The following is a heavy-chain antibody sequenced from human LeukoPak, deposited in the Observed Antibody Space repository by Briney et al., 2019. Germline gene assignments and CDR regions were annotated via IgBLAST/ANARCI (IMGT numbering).Heavy chain of an antibody. CDR2: IFYSGNT. J-gene: IGHJ4*02. CDR3: ARNPHDSSGYSRGIDY. V-gene: IGHV4-59*01. CDR1: GGSISIYY. Sequence: SETLSLTCTVSGGSISIYYWSWIRQPPGKGLEWIGYIFYSGNTIYNPSLKSRVTISVDTSKNQFSLKLASVTAADTAVYYCARNPHDSSGYSRGIDYWGQGTLVTVSS. D-gene: IGHD3-22*01.